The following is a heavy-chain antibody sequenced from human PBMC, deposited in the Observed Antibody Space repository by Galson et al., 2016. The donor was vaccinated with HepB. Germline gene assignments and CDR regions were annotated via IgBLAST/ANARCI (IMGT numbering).Heavy chain of an antibody. V-gene: IGHV1-18*01. Sequence: SVKVSCKASGYTFKRYGITWVRQAPGQGLEWMGWISAYNGNTNYVESLQGRVTITTDTSTSTAYMELRSLRYDDTAFYYCARDPGYSSSWFMYYFDYWGQGTLVTVSS. D-gene: IGHD6-13*01. J-gene: IGHJ4*02. CDR2: ISAYNGNT. CDR1: GYTFKRYG. CDR3: ARDPGYSSSWFMYYFDY.